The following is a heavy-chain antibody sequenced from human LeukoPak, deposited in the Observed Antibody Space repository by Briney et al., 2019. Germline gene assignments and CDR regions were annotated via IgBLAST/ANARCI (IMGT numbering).Heavy chain of an antibody. D-gene: IGHD3/OR15-3a*01. CDR1: GYRFTGYY. CDR3: ARDFDFWTGGLIDY. V-gene: IGHV1-2*02. J-gene: IGHJ4*02. CDR2: INPNSGDT. Sequence: ASVKVSCKASGYRFTGYYMHWVRQAPGQGLEWMGCINPNSGDTEYAQEFQGRVTMTRDTSISAAYMELSSLRSYDTALYYCARDFDFWTGGLIDYWGQGTLVTVSS.